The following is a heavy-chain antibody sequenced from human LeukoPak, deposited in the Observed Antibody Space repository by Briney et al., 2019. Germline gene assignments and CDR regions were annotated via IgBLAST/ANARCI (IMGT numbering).Heavy chain of an antibody. D-gene: IGHD2-21*01. CDR1: GXTFSSYG. J-gene: IGHJ4*02. Sequence: GGSLRLSCTASGXTFSSYGMHWVRQAPGKGLEWVAVISYDGSNKYYADSVKGRFTISRDNSKNTLYLQMSSLRAEDTAVYYCARDLFHWGQGTLVTVSS. CDR2: ISYDGSNK. CDR3: ARDLFH. V-gene: IGHV3-30*03.